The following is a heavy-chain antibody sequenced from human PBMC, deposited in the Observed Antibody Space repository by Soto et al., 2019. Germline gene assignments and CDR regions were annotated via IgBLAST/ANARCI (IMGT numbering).Heavy chain of an antibody. CDR3: GRVLGRFFGVGGFDP. J-gene: IGHJ5*02. V-gene: IGHV4-34*01. D-gene: IGHD3-3*01. CDR1: GGSFSGYY. Sequence: SETLSLTCAVYGGSFSGYYWSWIRQPPGKGLEWIGEINHSGSTNYNPSLKSRVTISVDTSKNQFSLKLSSVTAADTAVYYCGRVLGRFFGVGGFDPGGQETLVTVS. CDR2: INHSGST.